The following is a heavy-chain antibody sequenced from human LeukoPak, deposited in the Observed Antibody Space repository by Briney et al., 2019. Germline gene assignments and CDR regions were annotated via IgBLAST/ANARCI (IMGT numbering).Heavy chain of an antibody. CDR2: IWYDGSNK. CDR3: ARDKYSSGWFYFDY. V-gene: IGHV3-33*01. Sequence: GGSLRLSCAASGFTFSSYGMHWVRQVPGKGLEWVAVIWYDGSNKYYADSVKGRFTNSRDNSKNTLYLQMNSLRAEDTAVYYCARDKYSSGWFYFDYWGQGTLVTVSS. D-gene: IGHD6-19*01. CDR1: GFTFSSYG. J-gene: IGHJ4*02.